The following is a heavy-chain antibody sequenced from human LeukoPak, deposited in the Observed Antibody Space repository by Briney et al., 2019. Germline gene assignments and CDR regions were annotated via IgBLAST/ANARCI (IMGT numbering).Heavy chain of an antibody. J-gene: IGHJ6*02. D-gene: IGHD2-15*01. CDR1: GGSFSGYY. V-gene: IGHV4-34*01. CDR3: ARGDIVVVVAVTNYYYYYGMDV. Sequence: SETLSLTCAVYGGSFSGYYWSWIRQPPGKGLEWIGEINHSGSTNYNPSLKSRVTISVDTSKNQFSLKLSSVTAADTAVYYCARGDIVVVVAVTNYYYYYGMDVWGQGTTVTVSS. CDR2: INHSGST.